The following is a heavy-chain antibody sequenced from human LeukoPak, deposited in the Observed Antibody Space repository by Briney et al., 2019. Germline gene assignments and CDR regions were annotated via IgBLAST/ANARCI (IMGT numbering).Heavy chain of an antibody. CDR2: IYHSGST. V-gene: IGHV4-38-2*02. CDR1: GYSISSGYY. Sequence: PSETLSLTCTVSGYSISSGYYWGWIRQPPGKGLEWIGSIYHSGSTYYNPSLKSRVTISVDTSKNQFSLKLSSVTAADTAVYYCARDVVVAPSWDYYYGMDVWGQGTTVTVSS. J-gene: IGHJ6*02. CDR3: ARDVVVAPSWDYYYGMDV. D-gene: IGHD2-15*01.